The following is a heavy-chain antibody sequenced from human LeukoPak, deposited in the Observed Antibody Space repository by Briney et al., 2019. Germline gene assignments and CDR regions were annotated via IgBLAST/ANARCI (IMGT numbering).Heavy chain of an antibody. CDR2: IYYSGST. CDR3: ARDPLSGTYGGVDY. V-gene: IGHV4-39*07. J-gene: IGHJ4*02. D-gene: IGHD1-26*01. CDR1: GGSISSGDYY. Sequence: PSETLSLTCTVSGGSISSGDYYWGWIRQPPGKGLEWIGSIYYSGSTYYNPSLKSRVTISVDTSKNQFSLKLSSVTAADTAVYYCARDPLSGTYGGVDYWGQGTLVTVSS.